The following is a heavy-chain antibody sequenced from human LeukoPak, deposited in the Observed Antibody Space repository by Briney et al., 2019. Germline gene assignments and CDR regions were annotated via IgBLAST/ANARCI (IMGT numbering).Heavy chain of an antibody. V-gene: IGHV3-23*01. CDR2: ISGNGGST. CDR1: GFTFSSYA. CDR3: AKAGDYYYYSGMDV. D-gene: IGHD3-10*01. Sequence: PGGSLRLSCATSGFTFSSYAMSWVRQAPGKGLEWVSAISGNGGSTYYTDSVKGRFTISRDNSKNTLYVQMNSLRAEDTAVYYCAKAGDYYYYSGMDVWGQGTLVTVSS. J-gene: IGHJ6*02.